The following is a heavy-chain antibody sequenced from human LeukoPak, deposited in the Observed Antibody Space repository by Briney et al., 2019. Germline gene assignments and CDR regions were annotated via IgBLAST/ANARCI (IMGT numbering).Heavy chain of an antibody. V-gene: IGHV3-11*01. CDR3: ARDSPKLYYHYGMDV. CDR2: ISSSGSTI. CDR1: GFTFSDYY. Sequence: GGSLRLSCAASGFTFSDYYMSWIRQAPGKGLEWVSYISSSGSTIYYADSVKGRFTISRDNAKNSLYLQMNSLRAEDTAVYYCARDSPKLYYHYGMDVWGKGTTVTVSS. J-gene: IGHJ6*04. D-gene: IGHD1-7*01.